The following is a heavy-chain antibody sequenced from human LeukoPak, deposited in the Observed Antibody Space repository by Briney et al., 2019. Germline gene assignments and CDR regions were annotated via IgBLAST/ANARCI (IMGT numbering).Heavy chain of an antibody. CDR1: GGSISSYY. CDR3: TTGTWIHLWLANY. D-gene: IGHD5-18*01. J-gene: IGHJ4*02. CDR2: IYYSGST. V-gene: IGHV4-59*01. Sequence: SETLSLTCTDSGGSISSYYWSWIRQSPGKGLDWIGYIYYSGSTDYNPSLKSRVTISVDTSKNQFSLKLSSVTAADTAVYYCTTGTWIHLWLANYWGQGTLVTVSS.